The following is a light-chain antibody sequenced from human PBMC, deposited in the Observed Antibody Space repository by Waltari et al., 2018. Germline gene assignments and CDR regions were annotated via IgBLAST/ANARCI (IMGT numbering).Light chain of an antibody. CDR1: SSDVGRYNY. J-gene: IGLJ2*01. CDR2: DVT. V-gene: IGLV2-8*01. Sequence: QSALTQPPSASGSPGQSITISCTGTSSDVGRYNYVSWYQHHPGKAPKLIIFDVTERPSGVPDRFSGSKSGNTASLTVSGLQAEDEADYDCCSYAGTTDVILFGGGTKLTVL. CDR3: CSYAGTTDVIL.